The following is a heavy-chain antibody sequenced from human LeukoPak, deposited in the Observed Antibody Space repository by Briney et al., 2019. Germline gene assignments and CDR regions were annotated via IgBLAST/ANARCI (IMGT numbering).Heavy chain of an antibody. J-gene: IGHJ4*02. Sequence: KPGESLKISCKGSGYSFTSYWIGWVRQMPGKGLEWMGIIYPGDSDTRYSPPFQGQVTMSADKSINTAYLQWSSLKASDTAMYYCARRQGCSSTSCPPDSWGQGTLVTVSS. CDR1: GYSFTSYW. CDR2: IYPGDSDT. CDR3: ARRQGCSSTSCPPDS. V-gene: IGHV5-51*01. D-gene: IGHD2-2*01.